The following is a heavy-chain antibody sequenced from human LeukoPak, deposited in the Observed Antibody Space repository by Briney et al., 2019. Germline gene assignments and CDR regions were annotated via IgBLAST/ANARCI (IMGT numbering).Heavy chain of an antibody. CDR2: IYYSGST. V-gene: IGHV4-39*07. J-gene: IGHJ5*02. Sequence: PSETLSLTCTVSGGSISSSSYYWGWIRQPPGKGLEWIGSIYYSGSTYYNPSLKSRVTISVDTSKNQFSLKLSSVTAADTAVYYCARGDWNYEGNNWFDPWGQGTLVTVSS. D-gene: IGHD1-7*01. CDR3: ARGDWNYEGNNWFDP. CDR1: GGSISSSSYY.